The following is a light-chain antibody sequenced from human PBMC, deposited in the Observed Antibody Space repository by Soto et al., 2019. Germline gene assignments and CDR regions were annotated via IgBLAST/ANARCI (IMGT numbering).Light chain of an antibody. Sequence: DIVLTPSPVTLSLSPGDRATLSCRASETVSSYLLWYQQTPGQDPRLLIYDASERATGIPARFSGSGSETDFTLTISSLEPEDFGVYYCLHRMNWPLTFGQGTRLEIK. J-gene: IGKJ5*01. CDR2: DAS. V-gene: IGKV3-11*01. CDR3: LHRMNWPLT. CDR1: ETVSSY.